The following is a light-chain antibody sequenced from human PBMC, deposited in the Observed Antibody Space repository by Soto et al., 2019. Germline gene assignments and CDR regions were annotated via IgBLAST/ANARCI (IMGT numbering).Light chain of an antibody. CDR3: QQYNSWWT. V-gene: IGKV1-5*03. Sequence: DIQMTQSPSTLSASVGDRVTITCRASQSISSWLAWYQQKPGKAPKLLMYKASGLEIGVPSRFSGSGSGTEFTLTISSLQPDDFATYYCQQYNSWWTFGQGTKVEIK. CDR2: KAS. J-gene: IGKJ1*01. CDR1: QSISSW.